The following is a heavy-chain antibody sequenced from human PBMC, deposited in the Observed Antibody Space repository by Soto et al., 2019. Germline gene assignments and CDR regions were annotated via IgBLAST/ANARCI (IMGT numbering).Heavy chain of an antibody. CDR1: AFTFNIYA. CDR3: AKDTRYDILTGYYPLGWFDP. D-gene: IGHD3-9*01. V-gene: IGHV3-23*01. CDR2: ITGSGGST. J-gene: IGHJ5*02. Sequence: EVQLLESGGGLVQPGGSLRLSCAASAFTFNIYAMSWVRQAPGKGLEWVSSITGSGGSTYYADSVKGRFTISRDNSKNTLYLQMNSLRAEDTAIYYCAKDTRYDILTGYYPLGWFDPWGQGTLVTVSS.